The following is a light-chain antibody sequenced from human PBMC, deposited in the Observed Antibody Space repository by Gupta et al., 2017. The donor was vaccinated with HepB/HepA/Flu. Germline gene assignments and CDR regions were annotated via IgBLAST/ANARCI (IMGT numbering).Light chain of an antibody. J-gene: IGLJ2*01. CDR1: SSNIGSNS. V-gene: IGLV1-47*01. CDR3: GVRDDGLSVSL. Sequence: QSVLTQPPSASGTPGQRVTISCSGSSSNIGSNSVYWYQQLPGTATKRLIYWNNQRPSGVMDRCLCYRSRTYESPLTRGLRSEDETYDSCGVRDDGLSVSLFGGGTKLTVL. CDR2: WNN.